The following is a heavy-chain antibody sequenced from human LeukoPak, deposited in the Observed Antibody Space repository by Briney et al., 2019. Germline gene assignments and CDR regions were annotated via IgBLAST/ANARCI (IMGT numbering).Heavy chain of an antibody. CDR2: IYTSGST. CDR1: GGSISSYY. V-gene: IGHV4-4*07. J-gene: IGHJ6*03. D-gene: IGHD2/OR15-2a*01. Sequence: SETLSLTCTVSGGSISSYYWSWIRQPAGKGLEWIGRIYTSGSTNYNPSLKSRVTMSVDTSKNQFSLKLSSVTAADTAVYYCARASLSLGLRYMDVWGKGTTVTVSS. CDR3: ARASLSLGLRYMDV.